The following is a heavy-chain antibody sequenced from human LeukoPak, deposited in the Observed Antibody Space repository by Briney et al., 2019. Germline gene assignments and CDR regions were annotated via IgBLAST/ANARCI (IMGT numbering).Heavy chain of an antibody. Sequence: GGSLRLSCAASGFTVNSKYMNWVRQAPGKGLEWVSVIESGGSTYYADSVKGRFTISRDNSKNTLYLQMNSLRAEDTAVYYCAKARTELRWLASYWGQGTLVTVSS. D-gene: IGHD6-19*01. V-gene: IGHV3-53*01. CDR3: AKARTELRWLASY. CDR1: GFTVNSKY. CDR2: IESGGST. J-gene: IGHJ4*02.